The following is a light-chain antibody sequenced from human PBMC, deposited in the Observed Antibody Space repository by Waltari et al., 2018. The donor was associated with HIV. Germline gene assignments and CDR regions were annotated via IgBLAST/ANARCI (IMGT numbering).Light chain of an antibody. J-gene: IGKJ1*01. V-gene: IGKV1-39*01. CDR3: QHSYSTPWT. CDR1: QSISTY. CDR2: AAS. Sequence: DIQINQSPSSLSPSVGTTVTITCRASQSISTYLNWYQQKPGKAPKLLIYAASTSQTGVPSRFSGSGSGTDFTLTISSLQPEDFATYCCQHSYSTPWTFGQGTKVEIK.